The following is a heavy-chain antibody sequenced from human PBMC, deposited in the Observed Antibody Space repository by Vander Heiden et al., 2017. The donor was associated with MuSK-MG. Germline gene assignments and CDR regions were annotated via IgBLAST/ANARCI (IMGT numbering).Heavy chain of an antibody. CDR3: ARAHPKKGGTGTTEDY. Sequence: QVQLVESGGGVVQPGRSLRLSCPADGFTFSSCGMHWVRQAPGKGLEWVAVIWYDGSNKYYADSVKGRFTISRDNSKNTLYLQMNSLRAEDTAVYYCARAHPKKGGTGTTEDYWGQGTLVTVSS. CDR1: GFTFSSCG. J-gene: IGHJ4*02. CDR2: IWYDGSNK. D-gene: IGHD1-1*01. V-gene: IGHV3-33*01.